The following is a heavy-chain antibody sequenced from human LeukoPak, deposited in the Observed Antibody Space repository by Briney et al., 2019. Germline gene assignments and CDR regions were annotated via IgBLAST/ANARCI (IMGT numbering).Heavy chain of an antibody. CDR1: GFTLSDYY. CDR3: AKDVTCEF. Sequence: GGSLRLSCATSGFTLSDYYMNWVRQAPGKGLEWVGRTRNKANSYITDYAASVKGRFTISRDDSKKSLYLQMNSLRAEDTAVYYCAKDVTCEFWGQGTLVTVSS. D-gene: IGHD2-21*01. J-gene: IGHJ4*02. V-gene: IGHV3-72*01. CDR2: TRNKANSYIT.